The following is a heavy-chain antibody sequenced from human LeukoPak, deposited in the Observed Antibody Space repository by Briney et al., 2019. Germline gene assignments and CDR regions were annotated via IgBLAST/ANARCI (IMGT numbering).Heavy chain of an antibody. D-gene: IGHD2-2*02. CDR1: GFTFSNYA. Sequence: PAGSLRLPCAASGFTFSNYALNWVRQAPGKGLERVSGISNSGGTTYYADSVKGRFTISRDNSKNTLYLQMNSLRAEDTAVYYCAKSGCSSTSCYSILSGWLDPWGQGTLVTVSS. V-gene: IGHV3-23*01. J-gene: IGHJ5*02. CDR2: ISNSGGTT. CDR3: AKSGCSSTSCYSILSGWLDP.